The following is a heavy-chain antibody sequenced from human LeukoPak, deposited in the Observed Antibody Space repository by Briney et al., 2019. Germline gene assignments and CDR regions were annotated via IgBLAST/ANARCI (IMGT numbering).Heavy chain of an antibody. D-gene: IGHD3-9*01. CDR2: ISYDGSNK. Sequence: PGGSLRLSCAASGFTFSSYGMHWVRQAPGKGLEWVAVISYDGSNKYYADSVKGRFTISRDNAKNSLYLQMNSLRAEDTAVYYCAAVFDWSFDYYYYGMDVWGQGTTVTVSS. CDR1: GFTFSSYG. J-gene: IGHJ6*02. CDR3: AAVFDWSFDYYYYGMDV. V-gene: IGHV3-30*03.